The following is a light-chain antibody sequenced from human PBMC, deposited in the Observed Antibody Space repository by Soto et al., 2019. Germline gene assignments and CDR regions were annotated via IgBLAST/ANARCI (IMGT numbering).Light chain of an antibody. CDR1: QSISRW. J-gene: IGKJ1*01. Sequence: DIQMTQSPSTLSASVGDRVTITCRASQSISRWLAWYQQKPGQAPKVLIWDATTLHRGVPSRFSGSGSGTEFTLTISSLQPDDFATYYCQQYKDYSTWTFGQGTKVDIK. CDR2: DAT. CDR3: QQYKDYSTWT. V-gene: IGKV1-5*01.